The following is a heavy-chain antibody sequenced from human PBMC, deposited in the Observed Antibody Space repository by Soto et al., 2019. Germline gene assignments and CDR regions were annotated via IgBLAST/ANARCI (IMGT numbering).Heavy chain of an antibody. CDR3: AREAAETVGDGYWYDP. D-gene: IGHD6-13*01. Sequence: QVQLQESGPGLVKPSDTLSLTCTVSGDSFSGYYWSWIRQPAGKGLEWIGRVYTSGNTDYNPSLTSRVTVSVDTSKNQFSLKLRFVTAADTAVYYCAREAAETVGDGYWYDPWGQGTLVTVSS. J-gene: IGHJ5*02. CDR1: GDSFSGYY. CDR2: VYTSGNT. V-gene: IGHV4-4*07.